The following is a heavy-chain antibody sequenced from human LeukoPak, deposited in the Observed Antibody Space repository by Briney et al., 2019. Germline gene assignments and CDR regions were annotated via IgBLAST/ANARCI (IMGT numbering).Heavy chain of an antibody. CDR1: GFTFSSYS. V-gene: IGHV3-21*04. D-gene: IGHD6-19*01. CDR3: ARGEYSSGWYWEWSSLRAYFDY. CDR2: ISSSSSYI. Sequence: GGSLRLSCAASGFTFSSYSMNWVRQAPGKGLEWVSSISSSSSYIYYADSVKGRFTISRDNAKNSLYLQMNSLRAEDTAVYYCARGEYSSGWYWEWSSLRAYFDYWGQGTLVTVSS. J-gene: IGHJ4*02.